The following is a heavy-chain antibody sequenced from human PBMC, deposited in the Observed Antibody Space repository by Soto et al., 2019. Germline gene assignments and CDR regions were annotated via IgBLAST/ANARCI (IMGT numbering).Heavy chain of an antibody. J-gene: IGHJ4*02. V-gene: IGHV4-30-2*01. CDR3: ARAGGLGAVAVDY. CDR1: GGSISSGGYS. CDR2: IYHSGST. Sequence: QLQLQESGSGLVKPSQTLSLTCAVSGGSISSGGYSWSWIRQPPGKGLEWIGYIYHSGSTYYNPSLKSRVTISVDRSKNQFSLKLSSVTASDTAVYYCARAGGLGAVAVDYWGQGTLVTVSS. D-gene: IGHD6-19*01.